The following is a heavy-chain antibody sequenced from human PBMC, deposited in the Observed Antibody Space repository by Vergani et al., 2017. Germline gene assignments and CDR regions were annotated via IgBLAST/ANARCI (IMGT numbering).Heavy chain of an antibody. D-gene: IGHD2-15*01. Sequence: QVQLAESGGGVVRPGRSLIFSCAASGFTFSICVMHWVRQAPGQGLQWVAEISFYEISKIYAHSVKGRFSISRDNSKNTVYLQMNSLRSEDRAIYYCSKSNIGGYWGFFYGWGQGTLVTVSS. CDR3: SKSNIGGYWGFFYG. J-gene: IGHJ4*02. CDR1: GFTFSICV. CDR2: ISFYEISK. V-gene: IGHV3-30*18.